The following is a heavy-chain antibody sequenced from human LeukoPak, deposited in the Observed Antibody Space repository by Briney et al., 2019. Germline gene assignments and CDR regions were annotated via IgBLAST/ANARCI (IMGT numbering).Heavy chain of an antibody. Sequence: ASVKVSCKASGYTFTGYYMHWVRQAPGQGLEWMGRINPNSGGTNYAQKFQGRVTMTRDTSTSTAYMELSRLRSDDTAVYYCARSSTYYYDSSGYYTIDYWGQGTLVTVSS. V-gene: IGHV1-2*06. CDR1: GYTFTGYY. J-gene: IGHJ4*02. CDR3: ARSSTYYYDSSGYYTIDY. CDR2: INPNSGGT. D-gene: IGHD3-22*01.